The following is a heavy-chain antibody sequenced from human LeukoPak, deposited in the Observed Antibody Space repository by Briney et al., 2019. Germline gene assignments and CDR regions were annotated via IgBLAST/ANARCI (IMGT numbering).Heavy chain of an antibody. Sequence: SETLSLTCTVSGGSINSDYWSWLRQPPGKGLEWIGHIYTSGSTNYNPSLMSRVTISVDTSKNQFSLKLSSVTAADTAVYYCARHDPGISRSGRRWFDSWGQGTLVTVSS. D-gene: IGHD3-3*02. J-gene: IGHJ5*01. CDR2: IYTSGST. CDR1: GGSINSDY. CDR3: ARHDPGISRSGRRWFDS. V-gene: IGHV4-4*09.